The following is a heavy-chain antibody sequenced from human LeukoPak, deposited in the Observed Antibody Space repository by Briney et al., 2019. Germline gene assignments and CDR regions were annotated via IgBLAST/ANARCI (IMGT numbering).Heavy chain of an antibody. V-gene: IGHV4-4*07. CDR1: GVSISSYY. CDR3: AREWDGASVWFDP. J-gene: IGHJ5*02. D-gene: IGHD1-26*01. CDR2: IYVSGTT. Sequence: SETLSLTCTVSGVSISSYYWSWIRQSAGKGLEWIGRIYVSGTTNYNPSLESRVTMSVDTSKNQFSLKLTSVTAADTAVYYCAREWDGASVWFDPWGQGTLVTVSS.